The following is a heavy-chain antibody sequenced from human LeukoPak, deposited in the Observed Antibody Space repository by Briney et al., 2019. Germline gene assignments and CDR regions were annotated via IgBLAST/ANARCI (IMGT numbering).Heavy chain of an antibody. J-gene: IGHJ4*02. CDR2: INPNSGGT. CDR3: ARVFQKQLADY. CDR1: GYTFIAYY. V-gene: IGHV1-2*02. Sequence: ASVKVSCKASGYTFIAYYIHWVRQAPGQGLEWMGWINPNSGGTKYAQKFQGRVTMTRDTSISTAYMEVSRLRSDDTAVYYCARVFQKQLADYWGQGTLVTVSS. D-gene: IGHD6-13*01.